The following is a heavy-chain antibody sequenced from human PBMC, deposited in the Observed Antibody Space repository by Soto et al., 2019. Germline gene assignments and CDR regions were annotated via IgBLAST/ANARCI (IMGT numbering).Heavy chain of an antibody. CDR2: ISGSGGST. J-gene: IGHJ4*02. D-gene: IGHD5-12*01. V-gene: IGHV3-23*01. CDR1: GFTFSSYA. CDR3: AKVRFRGWLRYNFDY. Sequence: GESLKISCAASGFTFSSYAMSWVRQAPGKGLEWVSAISGSGGSTYYADSVKGRFTISRDNSKNTLYLQMNSLRAEDTAVYYCAKVRFRGWLRYNFDYWGQGTLVTVSS.